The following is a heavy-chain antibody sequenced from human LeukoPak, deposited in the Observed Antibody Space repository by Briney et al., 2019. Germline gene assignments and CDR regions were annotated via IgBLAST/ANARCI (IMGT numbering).Heavy chain of an antibody. CDR1: GFTFSAYN. V-gene: IGHV3-23*01. Sequence: GGSLRLSCAASGFTFSAYNLNWVRQAPGKGLEWIAAIGGTDGRTYYADFVKGRFTISRDNSKNTLYLQMNSLRAEDTAVYYCAKDGSYYFDYWGQGTLVTVS. CDR3: AKDGSYYFDY. J-gene: IGHJ4*02. CDR2: IGGTDGRT.